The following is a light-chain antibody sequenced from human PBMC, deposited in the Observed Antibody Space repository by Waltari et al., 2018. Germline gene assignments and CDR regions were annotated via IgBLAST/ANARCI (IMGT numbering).Light chain of an antibody. V-gene: IGKV3-15*01. CDR2: GAS. J-gene: IGKJ2*02. Sequence: EIVMTQSPAALSVSPGERATPSCRASQSISNNLAWYQHKPGQPPRLLISGASTRATGVPARFSGSGSGTEFTLTISSLQSEDSAIYFCQQYNTWPPSTFGQGTKLEIK. CDR1: QSISNN. CDR3: QQYNTWPPST.